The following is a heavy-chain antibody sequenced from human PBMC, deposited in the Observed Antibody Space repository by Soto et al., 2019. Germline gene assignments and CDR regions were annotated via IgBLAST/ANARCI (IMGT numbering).Heavy chain of an antibody. CDR1: GFTFSSYG. CDR3: AKDVVVGATTGLGDYYYYYGMDV. J-gene: IGHJ6*02. Sequence: VQLLESGGGLAQPGGSLRLSCAASGFTFSSYGMHWVRQAPGKGLEWVAVISYDGSNKYYADSVKGRFTISRDNSKNTLYLQMNSLRAEDTAVYYCAKDVVVGATTGLGDYYYYYGMDVWGQGTTVTVSS. CDR2: ISYDGSNK. D-gene: IGHD1-26*01. V-gene: IGHV3-30*18.